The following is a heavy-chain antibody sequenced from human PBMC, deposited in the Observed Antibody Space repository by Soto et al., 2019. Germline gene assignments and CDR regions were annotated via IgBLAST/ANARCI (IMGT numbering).Heavy chain of an antibody. CDR2: IYWDDDK. J-gene: IGHJ4*02. V-gene: IGHV2-5*02. D-gene: IGHD2-8*02. CDR3: AHRTGAPGYFNY. CDR1: GFSLSTNGVG. Sequence: QITLKESGPTLVKPTQTLTLTCTFSGFSLSTNGVGVGWIRQSPGKALEWLALIYWDDDKRYNTSLKSNLTIXKXISKNQVVLTMTNMDPVDTGTYYCAHRTGAPGYFNYWGQGTLVTVSS.